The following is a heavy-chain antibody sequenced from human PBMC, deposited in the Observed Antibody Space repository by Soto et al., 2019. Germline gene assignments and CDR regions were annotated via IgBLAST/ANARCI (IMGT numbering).Heavy chain of an antibody. D-gene: IGHD6-19*01. V-gene: IGHV1-69*13. CDR1: GGTFSSYA. J-gene: IGHJ4*02. CDR2: IIPIFGTA. Sequence: SVKVSCKASGGTFSSYAISWVRQAPGQGLEWMGGIIPIFGTANYAQKFQGRVTITADESTSTAYMELSSLRSEDTAVYYCARMSAVAGTIGYWGQGTLVTVSS. CDR3: ARMSAVAGTIGY.